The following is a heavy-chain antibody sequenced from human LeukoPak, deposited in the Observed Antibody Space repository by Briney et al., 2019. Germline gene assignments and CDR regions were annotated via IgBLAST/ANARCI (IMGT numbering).Heavy chain of an antibody. J-gene: IGHJ6*03. CDR2: INPSGGST. CDR3: ARDMDSSGLGGYYYYYMDV. D-gene: IGHD6-19*01. V-gene: IGHV1-46*01. Sequence: GASVKVSCKASGYTFTSYYMHWVRQAPGQGLEWMGIINPSGGSTSYAQKFQGRVTMTRDMSTSTVYMELSSLRSEDTAVYYCARDMDSSGLGGYYYYYMDVWGKGTTVTVSS. CDR1: GYTFTSYY.